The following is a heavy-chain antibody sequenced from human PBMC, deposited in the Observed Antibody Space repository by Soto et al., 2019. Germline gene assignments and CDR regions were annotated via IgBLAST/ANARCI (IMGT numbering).Heavy chain of an antibody. D-gene: IGHD6-13*01. Sequence: GGSLRLSCEGSDFIFSNYGMSWVRQAPGKGLEWVAGISDSGTIANYADSVKGRFTISKDNSRRMVYLQMDSLRADDTAVYFCAKGGRTWYGFDSWGQGILVTVSS. CDR1: DFIFSNYG. J-gene: IGHJ4*02. CDR2: ISDSGTIA. CDR3: AKGGRTWYGFDS. V-gene: IGHV3-23*01.